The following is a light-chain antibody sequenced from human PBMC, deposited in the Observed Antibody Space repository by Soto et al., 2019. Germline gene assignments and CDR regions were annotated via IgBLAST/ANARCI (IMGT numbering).Light chain of an antibody. J-gene: IGKJ1*01. V-gene: IGKV3D-15*01. Sequence: EIVLTQSPATLSLSPGERATLSCRASQSVSSSLSWYQQKPGQAPRLLIYDAASRATGIPDRFSGSGSGTDFTLTISSLQSEDVAVYYCQQHNNWPPWTFGQGTKVDIK. CDR1: QSVSSS. CDR2: DAA. CDR3: QQHNNWPPWT.